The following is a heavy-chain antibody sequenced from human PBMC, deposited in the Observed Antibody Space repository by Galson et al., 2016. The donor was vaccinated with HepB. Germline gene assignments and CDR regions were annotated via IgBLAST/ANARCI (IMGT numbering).Heavy chain of an antibody. CDR2: INSDGSSS. J-gene: IGHJ2*01. CDR3: ARGRPGTFTVLGN. CDR1: GFTFSGHW. Sequence: LRLSCAASGFTFSGHWMHWVRQAPGKGLIWVSRINSDGSSSSYADYVKGRFTISRDDAKNTLYLQLNSLRAEDTAIYYCARGRPGTFTVLGNWGRGTLVTVSS. D-gene: IGHD1-1*01. V-gene: IGHV3-74*01.